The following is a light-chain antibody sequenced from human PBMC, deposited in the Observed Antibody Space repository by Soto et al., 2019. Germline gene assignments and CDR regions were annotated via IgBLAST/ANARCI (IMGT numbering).Light chain of an antibody. V-gene: IGKV3-11*01. CDR2: DAS. Sequence: EIVLTQSPATLSLSPGERATLSCRASHSVSSYLDWYQQKPGQAPRLLIYDASNMATGIPARFSGSGSGTDFTLTISSLEREDFAVYYCQQRSNWPPYTFGQGTKLEI. J-gene: IGKJ2*01. CDR1: HSVSSY. CDR3: QQRSNWPPYT.